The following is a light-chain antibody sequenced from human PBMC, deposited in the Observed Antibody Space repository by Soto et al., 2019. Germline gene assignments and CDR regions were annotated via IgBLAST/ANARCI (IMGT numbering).Light chain of an antibody. Sequence: DIQMTQSPSTLSASVGDRVTITCRASQSISNWLAWYQQKPGKAPKLLIYGASSLESGVPSRFSGSGSGTEFTLTIRCLQPDDSATYYCQQYNSYSLFFGQGTKLEIK. J-gene: IGKJ2*01. CDR1: QSISNW. CDR3: QQYNSYSLF. CDR2: GAS. V-gene: IGKV1-5*01.